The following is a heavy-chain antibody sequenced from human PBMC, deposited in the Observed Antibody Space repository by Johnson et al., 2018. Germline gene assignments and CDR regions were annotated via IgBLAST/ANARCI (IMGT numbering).Heavy chain of an antibody. CDR3: AKRPGGIAVADYYYMDV. J-gene: IGHJ6*03. Sequence: VQLVESGGGVVQPGRSLRLSCAASGFTFSSYGMHWVRQAPGKGLEWVSSIRSNSSYIYYADSVKGRITISRDNAKNSLYLQMNSLRAEDTAVYYCAKRPGGIAVADYYYMDVWGKGTTVTVSS. D-gene: IGHD6-19*01. V-gene: IGHV3-21*04. CDR2: IRSNSSYI. CDR1: GFTFSSYG.